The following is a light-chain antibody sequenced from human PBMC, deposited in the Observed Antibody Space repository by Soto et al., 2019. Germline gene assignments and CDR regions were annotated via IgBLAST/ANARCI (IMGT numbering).Light chain of an antibody. V-gene: IGKV3-20*01. CDR2: GTS. Sequence: EVVLPPSPGTLSLSPGASATLSGRASLSVGSSYLAWYQQKPGQAPRLLIYGTSSRATGIPDRFSGSGSGTDFTLTISRLDPEEFAVYYCQQCGISPLTVGGGTKVDIK. CDR1: LSVGSSY. J-gene: IGKJ4*01. CDR3: QQCGISPLT.